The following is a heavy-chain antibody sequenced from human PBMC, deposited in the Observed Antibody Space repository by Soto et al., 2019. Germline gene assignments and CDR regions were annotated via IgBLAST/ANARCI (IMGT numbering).Heavy chain of an antibody. CDR3: ARAAARNYYDSRGAVDY. J-gene: IGHJ4*02. D-gene: IGHD3-22*01. CDR2: IYYSGSA. CDR1: GGSISSGGYY. Sequence: QVQLQESGPGLVKPSQTLSLTCTVSGGSISSGGYYWSWIRQHPGKGLEWIGYIYYSGSAYYNPSLKSRVTVSVATSKNQFSLNLGSVPAADTAVYYCARAAARNYYDSRGAVDYWGQGTLVTVSS. V-gene: IGHV4-31*03.